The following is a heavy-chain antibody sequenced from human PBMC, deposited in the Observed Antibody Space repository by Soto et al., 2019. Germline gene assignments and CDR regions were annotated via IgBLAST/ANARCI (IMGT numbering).Heavy chain of an antibody. CDR1: GFTFSSYA. V-gene: IGHV3-30-3*01. Sequence: GGSLRLSCAASGFTFSSYAMHWVRQAPGKGLEWVAVISYDRSNKYYADSVKGRFPISRDNSKNTLYLQMNSLRAEDTAVYYCARGGVKPSSPKNWGQGTLVTVSS. J-gene: IGHJ4*02. D-gene: IGHD6-25*01. CDR2: ISYDRSNK. CDR3: ARGGVKPSSPKN.